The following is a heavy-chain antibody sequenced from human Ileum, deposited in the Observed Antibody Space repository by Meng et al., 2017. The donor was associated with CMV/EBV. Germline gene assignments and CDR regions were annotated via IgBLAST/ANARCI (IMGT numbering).Heavy chain of an antibody. D-gene: IGHD3-3*01. CDR3: ARVSSVDLWSGHYPSGCYGMDV. V-gene: IGHV3-7*01. CDR1: GFTFSSYW. CDR2: IKEDGIDQ. Sequence: GESLKTSCAASGFTFSSYWMTWVRQAPGKGLEWVANIKEDGIDQYYVASVRGRFTISRDNAKNSLYLQMNSLRVEDTAVYYCARVSSVDLWSGHYPSGCYGMDVWGQGTTVTVSS. J-gene: IGHJ6*02.